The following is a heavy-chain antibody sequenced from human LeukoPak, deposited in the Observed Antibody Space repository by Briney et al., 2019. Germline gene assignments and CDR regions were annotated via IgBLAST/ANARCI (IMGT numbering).Heavy chain of an antibody. CDR2: ISSSRRTI. J-gene: IGHJ3*02. V-gene: IGHV3-48*04. D-gene: IGHD5-18*01. CDR3: ARDGYSYGYSGSTGAFDI. Sequence: GGSLRLSCAASGFTFSSYNINWVRQAPGKGLEWVSYISSSRRTISYADSVKGRFTISRDNAKNSLYLQMNSLRAEDTAVYYCARDGYSYGYSGSTGAFDIWGQGTMVTVSS. CDR1: GFTFSSYN.